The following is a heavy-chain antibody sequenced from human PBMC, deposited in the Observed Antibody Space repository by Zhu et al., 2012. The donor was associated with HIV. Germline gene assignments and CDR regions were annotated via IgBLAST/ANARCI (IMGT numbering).Heavy chain of an antibody. V-gene: IGHV4-34*02. CDR2: VSHSGNT. CDR1: GGSLSGYY. D-gene: IGHD6-19*01. J-gene: IGHJ4*02. CDR3: ARLTSGLTSG. Sequence: QVQLQQWGAGLLKPSETLSLTCAVYGGSLSGYYWSWIRQPPGKGLEWIGEVSHSGNTNYKPSLQSRVTISVDRSKNQFSLKLTSVTAADTAVYYCARLTSGLTSGWGQGTLVTVSS.